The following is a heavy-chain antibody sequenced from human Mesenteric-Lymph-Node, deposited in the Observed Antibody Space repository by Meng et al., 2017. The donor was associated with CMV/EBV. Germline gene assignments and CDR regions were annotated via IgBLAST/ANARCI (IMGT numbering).Heavy chain of an antibody. CDR1: GGSMDDYH. Sequence: LTCPVSGGSMDDYHWNWLRQPPGKGLEWIGYIYSSGTTRYNPSLKSRLTISIDMSKRQFSLKLSSVTDADTAVYYCARHQYGLGSGYWGQGTLVTVSS. J-gene: IGHJ4*02. CDR3: ARHQYGLGSGY. D-gene: IGHD3-10*01. CDR2: IYSSGTT. V-gene: IGHV4-59*08.